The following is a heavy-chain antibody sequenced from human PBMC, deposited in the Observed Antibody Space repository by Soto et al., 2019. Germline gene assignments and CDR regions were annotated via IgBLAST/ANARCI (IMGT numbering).Heavy chain of an antibody. CDR2: IFPADSDT. Sequence: EVQLVQSGAEVKKPGESLKISCKGSGYSFSNYWIAWVRQMPGKGLEWMGIIFPADSDTKYSPSFQGQVTISADKSISTAYLQWSSLKASDTAMYYCASSVAVPSTMNYFDYWGQGSLVTVSS. D-gene: IGHD2-15*01. CDR3: ASSVAVPSTMNYFDY. CDR1: GYSFSNYW. V-gene: IGHV5-51*01. J-gene: IGHJ4*02.